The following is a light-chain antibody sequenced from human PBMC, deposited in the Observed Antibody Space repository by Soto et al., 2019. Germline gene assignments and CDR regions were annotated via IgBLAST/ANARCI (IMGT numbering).Light chain of an antibody. J-gene: IGKJ4*01. CDR1: QCISSY. CDR2: AAS. CDR3: QQYYSYPLT. V-gene: IGKV1-8*01. Sequence: IQVTPSPSSLSASVGDRVTLTCLASQCISSYLAWYQQKPGKAPKLLIYAASTLQSGVPSRFSGSGSGTDFTLTISCLQSEDFATYYCQQYYSYPLTFGGCTRWIS.